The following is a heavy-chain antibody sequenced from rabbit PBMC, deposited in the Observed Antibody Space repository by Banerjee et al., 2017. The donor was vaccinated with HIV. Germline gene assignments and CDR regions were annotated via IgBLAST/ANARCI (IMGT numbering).Heavy chain of an antibody. CDR3: ARGDGSSGSSWYYFNL. CDR2: IYIGSSGSS. Sequence: QSLEESGGDLVKPGASLTLTCTASGLSFSSSYWICWVRQAPGKGLEWIGCIYIGSSGSSNYASWAKGRVTISKTSSTTVTLQMTSLTAADTATYFCARGDGSSGSSWYYFNLWGQGTLVTVS. J-gene: IGHJ4*01. CDR1: GLSFSSSYW. D-gene: IGHD1-1*01. V-gene: IGHV1S40*01.